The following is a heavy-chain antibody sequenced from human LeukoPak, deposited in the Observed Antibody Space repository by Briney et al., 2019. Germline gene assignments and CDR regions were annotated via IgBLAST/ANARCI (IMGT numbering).Heavy chain of an antibody. CDR1: GFTFNSYG. D-gene: IGHD1-26*01. V-gene: IGHV3-30*10. Sequence: PGRSLRLSCAASGFTFNSYGMHWVRQAPGKGLEWVAVISYDGRNKYYTDSVNGRFTFSRDNSKNTLYLQMTSLRAEDTAVYYCARGIGYTSAISGAYYIDVWGKGTTVTVSS. J-gene: IGHJ6*03. CDR2: ISYDGRNK. CDR3: ARGIGYTSAISGAYYIDV.